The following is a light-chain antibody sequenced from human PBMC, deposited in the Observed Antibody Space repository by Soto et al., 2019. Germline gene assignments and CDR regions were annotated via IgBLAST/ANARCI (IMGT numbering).Light chain of an antibody. CDR3: HKYNSAPLT. CDR2: ASS. J-gene: IGKJ4*01. V-gene: IGKV1-39*01. Sequence: DIQMTQSPSSLSASVGDRVTITCRASHSISSYLNWYQQQPGPAPTLLIYASSSLHSGVPSRFSGSGSGTDFTLTISSLQPEDVAAYYCHKYNSAPLTFGGGTKVDI. CDR1: HSISSY.